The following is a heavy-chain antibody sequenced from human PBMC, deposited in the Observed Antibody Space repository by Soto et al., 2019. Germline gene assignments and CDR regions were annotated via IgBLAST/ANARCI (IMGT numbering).Heavy chain of an antibody. J-gene: IGHJ6*02. CDR3: ASSYYGSGTPYYYGMDV. CDR2: ISAYNGNT. CDR1: GYTFTSYG. V-gene: IGHV1-18*01. Sequence: QVQLVQSGAEVKKPGASVKVSCKASGYTFTSYGISWVRQAPGQGLEWMGWISAYNGNTNYAQKLQGRVTMTTDTSTSTAYMEMRSLRSDDTAVYYCASSYYGSGTPYYYGMDVWRQGTTVTVSS. D-gene: IGHD3-10*01.